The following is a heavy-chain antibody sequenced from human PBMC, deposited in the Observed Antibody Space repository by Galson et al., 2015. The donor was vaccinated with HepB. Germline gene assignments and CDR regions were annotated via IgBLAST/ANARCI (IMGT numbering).Heavy chain of an antibody. V-gene: IGHV5-51*01. CDR2: IYPGDSDT. J-gene: IGHJ6*02. Sequence: QSGAEVKKPGESLKISCKGSGYSFTSYWIGWVRQMPGKGLEWMGIIYPGDSDTRYSPSFQGQVTISADKSISTAYLQWSSLKASDTAMYYCARIIAVAATTYYYGMDVWGQGTTVTVSS. D-gene: IGHD6-19*01. CDR1: GYSFTSYW. CDR3: ARIIAVAATTYYYGMDV.